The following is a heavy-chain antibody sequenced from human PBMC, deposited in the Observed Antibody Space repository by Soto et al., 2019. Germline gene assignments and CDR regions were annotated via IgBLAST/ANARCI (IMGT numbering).Heavy chain of an antibody. CDR2: ISGSGDST. CDR3: AKGYYSGYDLAYFDY. D-gene: IGHD5-12*01. J-gene: IGHJ4*02. CDR1: GFSFDDYA. Sequence: EVQLLESGGGLVQPGGSLRLSCAASGFSFDDYAMTWVRQAAGKGLEWVSAISGSGDSTYYADSVKGRFTISRDNSKNTLYLQLNSLRAEDTALYYCAKGYYSGYDLAYFDYWGQGTLVTVSS. V-gene: IGHV3-23*01.